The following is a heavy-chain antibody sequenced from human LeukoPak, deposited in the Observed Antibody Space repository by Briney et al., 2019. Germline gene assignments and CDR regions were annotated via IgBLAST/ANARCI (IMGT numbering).Heavy chain of an antibody. D-gene: IGHD6-19*01. CDR2: INNWDDKA. J-gene: IGHJ5*02. CDR3: AEEHSVWPLNWLDP. V-gene: IGHV3-23*01. CDR1: GFTFSNCA. Sequence: PGGSLRLSCAASGFTFSNCAISWVRQAPGKGLEWLSAINNWDDKAYYADSVSGRFTVSRDSSKNTVYLQMNSLRAEDTAIYYCAEEHSVWPLNWLDPWGQGTLDTVSS.